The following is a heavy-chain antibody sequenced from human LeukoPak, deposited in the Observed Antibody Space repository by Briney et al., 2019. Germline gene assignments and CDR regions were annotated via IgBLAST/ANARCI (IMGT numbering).Heavy chain of an antibody. J-gene: IGHJ6*02. D-gene: IGHD1-1*01. CDR2: IYNSGST. CDR1: GGSISSSSNY. V-gene: IGHV4-39*01. CDR3: ARHPWNSGMDV. Sequence: SETLSLTCTVSGGSISSSSNYWGWIRQPPGKGLEWIGDIYNSGSTYYNPSLKSRVTLTVDTSKNQLSLKLSPVTAADTAVYYCARHPWNSGMDVWGQGTTVTVSS.